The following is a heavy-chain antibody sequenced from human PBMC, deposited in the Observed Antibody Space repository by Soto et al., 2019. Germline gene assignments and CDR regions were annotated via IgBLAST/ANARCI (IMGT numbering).Heavy chain of an antibody. V-gene: IGHV1-69*13. CDR2: IIPIFGTA. D-gene: IGHD5-12*01. Sequence: ASAKVSCKASGGTFSSYAISWVRQAPGQGLDWMGGIIPIFGTANYAQKFQGRVTITADESTSTAYMELSSLRSEDTAVYYCARDPSPPVRYSGYDYFDYWGQGTLVTVSS. CDR3: ARDPSPPVRYSGYDYFDY. J-gene: IGHJ4*02. CDR1: GGTFSSYA.